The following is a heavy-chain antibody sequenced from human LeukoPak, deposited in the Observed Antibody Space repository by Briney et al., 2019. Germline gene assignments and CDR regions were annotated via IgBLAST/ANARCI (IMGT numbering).Heavy chain of an antibody. V-gene: IGHV3-43*02. CDR3: AKDLAGATTGGY. CDR2: ISGDGGST. CDR1: GFTFDDYA. D-gene: IGHD1-26*01. J-gene: IGHJ4*02. Sequence: PGGSLRLSCAASGFTFDDYAVHWVRQAPGKGLEWVSLISGDGGSTYYADSVKGRLTISRDNSKNSLYLQMNSLRTEDTALYYCAKDLAGATTGGYWGQGTLVTVCS.